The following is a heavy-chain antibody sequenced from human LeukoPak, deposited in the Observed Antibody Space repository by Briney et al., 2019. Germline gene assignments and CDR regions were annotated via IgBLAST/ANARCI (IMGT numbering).Heavy chain of an antibody. CDR1: GFTFDDYG. CDR3: TTKVIRGNSGDDYDD. V-gene: IGHV3-30*03. CDR2: ISSDGNDK. J-gene: IGHJ4*02. D-gene: IGHD5-12*01. Sequence: PGGSLRLSCAASGFTFDDYGMSWVRQAPGKGLEWVALISSDGNDKLYGDSVKGRFTISRDDSKSTLYLQMNSLRAEDTAVYYCTTKVIRGNSGDDYDDWGQGTLVTVSS.